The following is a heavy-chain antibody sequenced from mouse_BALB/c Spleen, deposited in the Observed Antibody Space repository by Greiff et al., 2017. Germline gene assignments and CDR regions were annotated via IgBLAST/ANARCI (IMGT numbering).Heavy chain of an antibody. CDR1: GFTFTDYY. CDR3: ARAPYYRYDEGFAY. V-gene: IGHV7-3*02. Sequence: EVQLVESGGGLVQPGGSLRLSCATSGFTFTDYYMSWVRQPPGKALEWLGFIRNKANGYTTEYSASVKGRFTISRDNSQSILYLQMNTLRAEDSATYYCARAPYYRYDEGFAYWGQGTLVTVSA. CDR2: IRNKANGYTT. D-gene: IGHD2-14*01. J-gene: IGHJ3*01.